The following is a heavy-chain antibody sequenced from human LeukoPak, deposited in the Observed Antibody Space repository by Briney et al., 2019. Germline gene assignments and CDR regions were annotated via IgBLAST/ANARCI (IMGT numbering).Heavy chain of an antibody. Sequence: SVNVSCKASGGTFNNYAINWVRQAPGQGLEWMGRIIPILGITNYAQKFQGRVTITADKSTSTAYMELSSLRSEDTAVYYCARETLRSRTFDYWGQGTLVTVSS. CDR1: GGTFNNYA. CDR3: ARETLRSRTFDY. D-gene: IGHD1-26*01. CDR2: IIPILGIT. J-gene: IGHJ4*02. V-gene: IGHV1-69*04.